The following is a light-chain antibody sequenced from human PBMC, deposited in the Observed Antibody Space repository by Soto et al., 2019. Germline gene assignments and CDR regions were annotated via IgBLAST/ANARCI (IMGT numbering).Light chain of an antibody. J-gene: IGKJ3*01. CDR1: QSVSSSS. CDR3: QQYGSSLLFT. Sequence: EIVLTQSPGTLYLSPGERATLSCRASQSVSSSSLAWYQQKPGQAPRLLIYGASSMATGIPDRFSSSGSGTNFTLTISILEPEYFAVYYCQQYGSSLLFTVGPGTNVDIQ. CDR2: GAS. V-gene: IGKV3-20*01.